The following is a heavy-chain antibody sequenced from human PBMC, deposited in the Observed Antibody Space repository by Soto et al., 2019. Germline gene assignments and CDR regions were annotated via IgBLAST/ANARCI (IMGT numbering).Heavy chain of an antibody. J-gene: IGHJ6*02. CDR3: ARRYSNPEVGMDV. D-gene: IGHD4-4*01. V-gene: IGHV5-10-1*01. Sequence: PGESLKISCKASGYTFTSYWITWVRQMPGRGLEWMGRIDPSDSYTNYSPSFQGHVTISADKSISTAYLQWSSLKASDTAMYYCARRYSNPEVGMDVWGQGTTVTVSS. CDR2: IDPSDSYT. CDR1: GYTFTSYW.